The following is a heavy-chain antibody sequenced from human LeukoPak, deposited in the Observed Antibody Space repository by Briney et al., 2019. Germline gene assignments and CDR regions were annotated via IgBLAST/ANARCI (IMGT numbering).Heavy chain of an antibody. CDR1: GASISSSNHY. J-gene: IGHJ5*02. V-gene: IGHV4-39*01. Sequence: PSETLSLTCTVSGASISSSNHYWGWIRQPPGKGLEWIGSIYKSGATYYNPSLKSRVTISVDTSKNQFSLTLRSVTAADTAVYYCARRPRAGWFDPWGQGTLVTVSS. CDR3: ARRPRAGWFDP. CDR2: IYKSGAT.